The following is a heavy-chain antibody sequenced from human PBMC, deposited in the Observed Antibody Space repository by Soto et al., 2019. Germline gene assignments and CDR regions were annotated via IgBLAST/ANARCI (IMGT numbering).Heavy chain of an antibody. D-gene: IGHD6-19*01. CDR2: INAGNGNT. CDR1: GYTFTSYA. V-gene: IGHV1-3*01. J-gene: IGHJ4*02. CDR3: ARVDSSGSNLYYFDY. Sequence: ASVKVSCKASGYTFTSYAMHWVRQAPGQRLEWMGWINAGNGNTKYSQKFQGRVTITRDTSASTAYMELSSLRSEDTAVYYCARVDSSGSNLYYFDYWGQGTLVTVSS.